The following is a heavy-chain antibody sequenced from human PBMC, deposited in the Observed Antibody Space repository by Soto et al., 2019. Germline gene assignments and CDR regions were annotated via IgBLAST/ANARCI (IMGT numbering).Heavy chain of an antibody. J-gene: IGHJ6*02. CDR3: ARSGVGATYYSYYGMDV. Sequence: QVQLVQSGAEVKKPGASVKVSCKASGYTFTSYDINWVRQATGQGLEWMGWLNPNSGNTGYAQKCQGRVTMTRNTSISTAYMELSSLSSEDTAVYYCARSGVGATYYSYYGMDVWGQGTTVTVSS. CDR2: LNPNSGNT. D-gene: IGHD1-26*01. V-gene: IGHV1-8*01. CDR1: GYTFTSYD.